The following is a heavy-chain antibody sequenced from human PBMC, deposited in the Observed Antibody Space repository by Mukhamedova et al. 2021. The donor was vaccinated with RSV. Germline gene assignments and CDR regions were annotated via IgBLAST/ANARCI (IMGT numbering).Heavy chain of an antibody. J-gene: IGHJ6*02. CDR2: INHSGST. Sequence: WGGLEWIGEINHSGSTNYNPSLKSRVTISVDTSKNQFSLKLSSVTAADTAVYYCASRVNHYGSGPPRWYYGMDVWGQGTTVTVSS. CDR3: ASRVNHYGSGPPRWYYGMDV. V-gene: IGHV4-34*01. D-gene: IGHD3-10*01.